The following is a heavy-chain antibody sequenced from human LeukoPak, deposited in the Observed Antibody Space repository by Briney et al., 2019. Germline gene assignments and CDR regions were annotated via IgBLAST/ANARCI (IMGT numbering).Heavy chain of an antibody. CDR1: GFIFSDHY. Sequence: PGGSLRLSCAASGFIFSDHYMSWIRQAPGKGLEWVSYISSSGSTVHYGDSVKGRFTISRDNARNSLYLQMNSLRAEDTAVYYCAKRDSSGYSTSFLDYWGQRTLVTVSS. D-gene: IGHD3-22*01. J-gene: IGHJ4*02. CDR3: AKRDSSGYSTSFLDY. CDR2: ISSSGSTV. V-gene: IGHV3-11*04.